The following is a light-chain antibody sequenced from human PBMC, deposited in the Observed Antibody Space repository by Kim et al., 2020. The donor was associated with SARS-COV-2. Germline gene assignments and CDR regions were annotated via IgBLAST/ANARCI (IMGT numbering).Light chain of an antibody. CDR1: SLRIHF. CDR3: NSRDSSGHHVV. V-gene: IGLV3-19*01. Sequence: SSELTQDPAVSVALGQTVRITCQGDSLRIHFASWYQQKPGQAPVLVIYGKNNRPSGIPDRFSGSSSGNTASLTITGAQAEDEADYYCNSRDSSGHHVVFG. J-gene: IGLJ2*01. CDR2: GKN.